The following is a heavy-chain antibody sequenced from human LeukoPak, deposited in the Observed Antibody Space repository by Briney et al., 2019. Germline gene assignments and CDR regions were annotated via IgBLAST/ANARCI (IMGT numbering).Heavy chain of an antibody. D-gene: IGHD3-10*01. J-gene: IGHJ4*02. V-gene: IGHV3-30*02. CDR2: IRYDGSNR. CDR1: GFTFSNYG. CDR3: AKSELVRGVGTYN. Sequence: GGSLRLSCVASGFTFSNYGMHWVRQAPGKGLEWVAFIRYDGSNRYYADSVRGRFTISRDNSKNTVFLQMTSLTVEDTAVYYCAKSELVRGVGTYNWGQGTLVTVSS.